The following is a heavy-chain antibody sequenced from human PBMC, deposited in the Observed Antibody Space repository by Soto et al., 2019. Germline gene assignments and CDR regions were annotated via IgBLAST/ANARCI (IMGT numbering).Heavy chain of an antibody. J-gene: IGHJ4*02. CDR2: IYHSGST. D-gene: IGHD2-2*01. Sequence: PSETLSLTCAVSGGSISSGGYSWSWIRQPPGKGLEWIGYIYHSGSTYYNPSLKSRVTISVDRSKNQFSLKLSSVTAADTAEYDFATGGAAASDYWGQGTLVTVSS. CDR1: GGSISSGGYS. V-gene: IGHV4-30-2*01. CDR3: ATGGAAASDY.